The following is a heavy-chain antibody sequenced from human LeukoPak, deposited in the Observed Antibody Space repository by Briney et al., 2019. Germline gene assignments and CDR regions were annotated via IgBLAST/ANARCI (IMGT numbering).Heavy chain of an antibody. CDR2: IRDSSSYI. D-gene: IGHD2-21*01. V-gene: IGHV3-21*01. CDR3: AREGTAYCGGDCYLDY. CDR1: GFTFSTYS. Sequence: GGSLRLSCAASGFTFSTYSMNWVRQAPGKGLEWISSIRDSSSYIYYADSVKGRFTLSRDNAKNSLYLQMSSLRAEDTAVYYCAREGTAYCGGDCYLDYWGQGTLVTVSS. J-gene: IGHJ4*02.